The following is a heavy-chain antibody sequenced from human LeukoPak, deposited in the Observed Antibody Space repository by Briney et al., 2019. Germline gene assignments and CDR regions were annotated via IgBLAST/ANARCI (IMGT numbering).Heavy chain of an antibody. J-gene: IGHJ6*02. D-gene: IGHD3-22*01. CDR3: ARWEAVVATYGMDV. CDR2: IYPGDSDT. V-gene: IGHV5-51*01. CDR1: GCLFTSYW. Sequence: GGALKISCKGAGCLFTSYWIGWVRQMPGKGLEWMGIIYPGDSDTRYSPSFQGQVTISADKSISTAYLQWSSLKASDTAMYYCARWEAVVATYGMDVWGQGTTVTVSS.